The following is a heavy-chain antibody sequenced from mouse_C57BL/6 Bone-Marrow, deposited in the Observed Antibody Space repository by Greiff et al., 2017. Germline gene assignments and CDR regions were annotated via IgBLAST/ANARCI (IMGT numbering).Heavy chain of an antibody. J-gene: IGHJ3*01. Sequence: EVMLVESGGGLVQPKGSLKLSCAASGFSFNTYAMNWVRQAPGKGLEWVARIRSKSNNYATYYADSVKDRFIISRDDSESMLYLQMNNLKTEDTAMYYCVRPFYYDYDGGFAYWGQGTLVTVSA. CDR2: IRSKSNNYAT. V-gene: IGHV10-1*01. CDR1: GFSFNTYA. D-gene: IGHD2-4*01. CDR3: VRPFYYDYDGGFAY.